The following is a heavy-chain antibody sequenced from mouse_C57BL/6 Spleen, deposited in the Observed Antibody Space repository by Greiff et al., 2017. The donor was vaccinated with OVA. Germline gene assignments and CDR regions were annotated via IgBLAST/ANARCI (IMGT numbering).Heavy chain of an antibody. Sequence: VKLMESGAELVKPGASVKISCKASGYAFSSYWMNWVKQRPGKGLAWIGQIYPGDGDTNYNGKFKGKATLTADKSSSTAYMQLSSLTSEDSAVYFCARWGSNSYYFDYWGQGTTLTVSS. V-gene: IGHV1-80*01. J-gene: IGHJ2*01. CDR2: IYPGDGDT. D-gene: IGHD2-5*01. CDR3: ARWGSNSYYFDY. CDR1: GYAFSSYW.